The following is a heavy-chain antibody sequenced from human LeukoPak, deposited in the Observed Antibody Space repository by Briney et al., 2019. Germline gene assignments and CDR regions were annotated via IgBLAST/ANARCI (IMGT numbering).Heavy chain of an antibody. CDR2: LAVGSGNT. D-gene: IGHD5-12*01. CDR3: AAARGATIELLDY. CDR1: GFAFSRSG. V-gene: IGHV1-58*01. J-gene: IGHJ4*02. Sequence: SVKVSCKASGFAFSRSGVQWVRQAHGEGLEWIGWLAVGSGNTKYAQKFQGRVTITRDMSTSTAYMELYSLRSEDTALYYCAAARGATIELLDYWGQGTLVTVSS.